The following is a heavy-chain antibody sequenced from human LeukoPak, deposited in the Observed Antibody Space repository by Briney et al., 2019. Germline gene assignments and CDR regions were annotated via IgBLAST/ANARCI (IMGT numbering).Heavy chain of an antibody. J-gene: IGHJ6*03. D-gene: IGHD3-10*01. Sequence: GGSLRLSCAASGFTFSSYWMSWVRQAPGKGLEWVANINQDGSEKYYVDSVKGRFTISRDNSKNTLYLQMNSLRAEDTAVYYCARDQAGYYGSGSPTHYYYYYMDVWGKGTTVTVSS. CDR1: GFTFSSYW. V-gene: IGHV3-7*03. CDR3: ARDQAGYYGSGSPTHYYYYYMDV. CDR2: INQDGSEK.